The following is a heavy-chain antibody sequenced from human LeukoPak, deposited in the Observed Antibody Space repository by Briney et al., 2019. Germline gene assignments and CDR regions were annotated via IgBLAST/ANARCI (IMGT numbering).Heavy chain of an antibody. V-gene: IGHV1-46*01. D-gene: IGHD3-22*01. J-gene: IGHJ4*02. CDR1: GYTFTSYY. Sequence: ASVKVSCKASGYTFTSYYMHWVRQAPGQGLEWMGIINPSGGSTSYAQKYQGRVTITRETSTSTVYMELSSLRSEDTAVYYCARIYYDSSGYHEQDFDYWGQGTLVTVSS. CDR3: ARIYYDSSGYHEQDFDY. CDR2: INPSGGST.